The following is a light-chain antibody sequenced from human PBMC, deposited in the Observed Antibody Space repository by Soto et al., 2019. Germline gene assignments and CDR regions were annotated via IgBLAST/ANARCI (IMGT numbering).Light chain of an antibody. J-gene: IGKJ3*01. CDR2: GAS. V-gene: IGKV3-20*01. CDR3: QRYGASPGLFT. Sequence: EIVLTQSPGTLSLSPGERATLSCRASQSVSSSYLAWYQQKPGQAPRLLIYGASSRATGLPDRFSGSGSGTDFPLTISRLEPEDFAVYYCQRYGASPGLFTFGPGTKVDIK. CDR1: QSVSSSY.